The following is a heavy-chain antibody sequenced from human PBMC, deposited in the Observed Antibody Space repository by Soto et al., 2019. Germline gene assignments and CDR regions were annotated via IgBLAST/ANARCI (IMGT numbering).Heavy chain of an antibody. J-gene: IGHJ4*02. Sequence: GGSLRLSCAASGFTFDDYTMHWVRQAPGKGLEWVSLISWDGGSTYYADSVKGRFTISRDNSKNSLYLQMNSLRTEDTALYYCAKDPIRLGSSPRPPHFDYWGQGTLVTVSS. CDR3: AKDPIRLGSSPRPPHFDY. CDR1: GFTFDDYT. D-gene: IGHD2-15*01. CDR2: ISWDGGST. V-gene: IGHV3-43*01.